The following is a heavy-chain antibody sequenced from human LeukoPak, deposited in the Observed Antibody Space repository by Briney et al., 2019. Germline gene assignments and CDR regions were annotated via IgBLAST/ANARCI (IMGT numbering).Heavy chain of an antibody. CDR2: IYHTGST. D-gene: IGHD2-2*01. Sequence: PSETLSLTCSVSGGSISSGGNYWSGIRQPPGKGLEWIGYIYHTGSTYYNPSLKSRVTISVDRSKNQFSLKLSSVTAADTAVYYCARSSRTSLTYYLDYWGQGTLVTVSS. CDR1: GGSISSGGNY. V-gene: IGHV4-30-2*01. CDR3: ARSSRTSLTYYLDY. J-gene: IGHJ4*02.